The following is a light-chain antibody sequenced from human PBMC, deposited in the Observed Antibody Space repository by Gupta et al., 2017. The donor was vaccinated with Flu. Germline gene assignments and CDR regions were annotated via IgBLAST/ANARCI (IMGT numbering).Light chain of an antibody. CDR2: GVS. CDR1: SSDIGYYDF. CDR3: SSYTTSSTPV. J-gene: IGLJ3*02. V-gene: IGLV2-14*01. Sequence: TSSDIGYYDFVSWYQQYPGKVPKLLIYGVSDRASGVSDRFSGSKSGNTASLTISGLQADDEADYYCSSYTTSSTPVFGGGTKVTVL.